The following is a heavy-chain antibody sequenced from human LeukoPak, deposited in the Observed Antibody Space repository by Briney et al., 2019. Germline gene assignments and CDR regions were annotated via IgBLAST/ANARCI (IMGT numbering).Heavy chain of an antibody. D-gene: IGHD2-2*01. J-gene: IGHJ4*02. CDR1: GFTFSSYA. CDR3: AKDRHQLLDDY. V-gene: IGHV3-48*04. CDR2: ISRSGSTR. Sequence: PGGSLRLSCAASGFTFSSYAMSWVRQAPGKGLEWVSHISRSGSTRYYADSLKGRFTISRDNAKNSLYLQMNSLRAEDTAVYYCAKDRHQLLDDYWGQGTLVTVSS.